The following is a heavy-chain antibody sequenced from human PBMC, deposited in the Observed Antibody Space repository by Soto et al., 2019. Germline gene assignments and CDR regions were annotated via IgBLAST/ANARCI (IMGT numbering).Heavy chain of an antibody. J-gene: IGHJ6*02. CDR3: ARDRTHFDSSAYYSGLDV. CDR1: GASIDSYY. D-gene: IGHD3-22*01. CDR2: IYYSGST. V-gene: IGHV4-59*13. Sequence: SETLSLTCTVSGASIDSYYWNWIRQPPGKGLEWIGYIYYSGSTTYNPSLKTRVTISVDRSKNQFSLKLTSVTAADTAVYYCARDRTHFDSSAYYSGLDVWGQGTTGTVSS.